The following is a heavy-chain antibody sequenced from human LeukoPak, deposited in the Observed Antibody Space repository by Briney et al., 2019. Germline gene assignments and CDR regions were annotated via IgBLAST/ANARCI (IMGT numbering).Heavy chain of an antibody. Sequence: NPSETLSLTCTISGGSVSDYYRSWIRQSPGKGLEWIGYIYHTGSTSYSPSLKSRVTISADTSQNQFSLKLSSVTAADTAVYYCASRKLGNDYWGQGTLVTVSS. CDR1: GGSVSDYY. CDR3: ASRKLGNDY. CDR2: IYHTGST. J-gene: IGHJ4*02. D-gene: IGHD7-27*01. V-gene: IGHV4-59*02.